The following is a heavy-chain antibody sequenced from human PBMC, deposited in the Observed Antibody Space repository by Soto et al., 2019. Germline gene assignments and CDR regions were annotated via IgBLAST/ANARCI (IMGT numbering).Heavy chain of an antibody. D-gene: IGHD3-3*01. J-gene: IGHJ5*02. CDR2: ISSSSSYI. CDR3: AKDYDFWSGYYVTT. Sequence: GGSLRLSCAASGFTFSSYSMNWVRQAPGKGLEWVSSISSSSSYIYYADSVKGRFTISRDNSKNTLYLQMNSLRAEDTAVYYCAKDYDFWSGYYVTTWGQGTLVTVS. CDR1: GFTFSSYS. V-gene: IGHV3-21*01.